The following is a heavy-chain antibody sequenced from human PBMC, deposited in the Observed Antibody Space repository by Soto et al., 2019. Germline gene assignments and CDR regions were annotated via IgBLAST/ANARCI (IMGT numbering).Heavy chain of an antibody. V-gene: IGHV3-33*01. CDR2: IWYDGSNK. D-gene: IGHD6-6*01. J-gene: IGHJ5*02. CDR1: GFTFSSYG. Sequence: LRLSCAASGFTFSSYGMHWVRQAPGKGLEWVAVIWYDGSNKYYADSVKGRFTISRDNSKNTLYLQMNSLRAEDTAVYYCARDKYSSSSSAFDWFDPWGQGTLVTVSS. CDR3: ARDKYSSSSSAFDWFDP.